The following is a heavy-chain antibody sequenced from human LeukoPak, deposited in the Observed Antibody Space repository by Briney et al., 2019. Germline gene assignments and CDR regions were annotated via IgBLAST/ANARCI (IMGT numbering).Heavy chain of an antibody. D-gene: IGHD1-26*01. Sequence: KASETLPLTCTVSGAPISIGSYYWRWIRQPGGKGLEWIGRIYTSGPTSYNPSLKPRVTISIDTSKNHYALKLTSATAADTAVYYCARDHSSASYTYYYYYMDVWGKGTTVTVSS. J-gene: IGHJ6*03. V-gene: IGHV4-61*02. CDR3: ARDHSSASYTYYYYYMDV. CDR2: IYTSGPT. CDR1: GAPISIGSYY.